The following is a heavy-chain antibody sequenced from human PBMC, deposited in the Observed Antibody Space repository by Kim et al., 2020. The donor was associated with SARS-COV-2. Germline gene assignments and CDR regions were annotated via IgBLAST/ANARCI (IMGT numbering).Heavy chain of an antibody. J-gene: IGHJ4*02. CDR3: LGASSVFAY. CDR2: LKGENEGGTV. Sequence: GGSLRLSCTASGFALSDAYMTWVRRAPGKGLEWIGRLKGENEGGTVDLATHVKDRFYMSRNDSQNAMFLMMNRLTTDDTATYYCLGASSVFAYWGQGVRVTVSS. V-gene: IGHV3-15*01. CDR1: GFALSDAY. D-gene: IGHD1-26*01.